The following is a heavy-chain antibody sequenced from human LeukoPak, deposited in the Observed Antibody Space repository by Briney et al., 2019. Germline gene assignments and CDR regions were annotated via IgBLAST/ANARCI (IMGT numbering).Heavy chain of an antibody. V-gene: IGHV3-64*01. J-gene: IGHJ6*02. CDR3: ARDWVAGATYYYYYGMDV. Sequence: GGPLRLSCAASGFTFSSYAMHGVREATGKGVEYVSTISSNGGRIYYANSVKGRFTISRVNSKNTMYLQMRSLRTEDMAVYYCARDWVAGATYYYYYGMDVWGQGTMVTVSS. D-gene: IGHD2-2*01. CDR1: GFTFSSYA. CDR2: ISSNGGRI.